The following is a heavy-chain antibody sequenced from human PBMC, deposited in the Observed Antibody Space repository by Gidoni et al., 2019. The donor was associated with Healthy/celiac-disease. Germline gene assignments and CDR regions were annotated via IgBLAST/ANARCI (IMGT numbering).Heavy chain of an antibody. V-gene: IGHV4-34*01. CDR3: ARVATGYDAFDI. CDR2: INHSGST. J-gene: IGHJ3*02. Sequence: QLQLQQWGAGLLKPSETLSLTCAVYGGSFSGYYWSWIRQPPGKGLEWIGEINHSGSTNYDPSLKSRVTISVDTSKNQFSLKLSSVTAADTAVYYCARVATGYDAFDIWGQGTMVTVSS. CDR1: GGSFSGYY. D-gene: IGHD5-12*01.